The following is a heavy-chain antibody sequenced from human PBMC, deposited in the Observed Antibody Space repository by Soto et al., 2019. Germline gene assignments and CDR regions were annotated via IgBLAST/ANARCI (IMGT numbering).Heavy chain of an antibody. J-gene: IGHJ4*02. CDR3: ARSIVVVTALDY. CDR2: IIPIFGRA. Sequence: SVKVSCKAAGGTFNNYAISWVRQAPGQGLEWMGGIIPIFGRANYAQKFQGRLTITADESTSTAYMELSSLRSEDTAVYYCARSIVVVTALDYWGQGTLVTVSS. D-gene: IGHD2-21*02. CDR1: GGTFNNYA. V-gene: IGHV1-69*13.